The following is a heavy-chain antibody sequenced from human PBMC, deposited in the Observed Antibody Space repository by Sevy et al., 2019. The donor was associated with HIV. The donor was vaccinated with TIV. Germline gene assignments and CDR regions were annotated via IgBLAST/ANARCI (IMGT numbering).Heavy chain of an antibody. CDR1: GYTFTSYG. D-gene: IGHD3-10*01. J-gene: IGHJ5*02. Sequence: ASAKVSCKASGYTFTSYGISWVRQAPGQGLEWMGWISAYNGNTNYAQKLQGRVTMTTDTSTSTAYMELRSLRSDDTAVYYCARDNSGSGSYYNPGGRFDPWGQGTLVTVSS. CDR3: ARDNSGSGSYYNPGGRFDP. CDR2: ISAYNGNT. V-gene: IGHV1-18*01.